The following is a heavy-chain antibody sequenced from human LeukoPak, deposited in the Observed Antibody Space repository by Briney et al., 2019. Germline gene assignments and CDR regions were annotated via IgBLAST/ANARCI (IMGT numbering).Heavy chain of an antibody. CDR2: INWNGGST. CDR3: ARAGDDYVWGSYRPNDY. V-gene: IGHV3-20*04. J-gene: IGHJ4*02. Sequence: TGGSLRLSCAASGFTFDDYGMSWVRQAPGKGLEWVSGINWNGGSTGYADSVKGRFTISRDNAKNSLYLQMNSLRAEDTALYYCARAGDDYVWGSYRPNDYWGQGTLVTVSS. CDR1: GFTFDDYG. D-gene: IGHD3-16*02.